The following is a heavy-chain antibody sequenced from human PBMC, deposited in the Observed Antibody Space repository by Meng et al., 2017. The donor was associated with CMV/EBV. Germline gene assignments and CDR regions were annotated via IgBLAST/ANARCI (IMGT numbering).Heavy chain of an antibody. CDR2: ISSSGSTI. CDR1: GFTFSDYY. D-gene: IGHD2-2*01. V-gene: IGHV3-11*04. CDR3: ARRGDIVVVPAANHWFDP. J-gene: IGHJ5*02. Sequence: GESLKISCAASGFTFSDYYMSWIRQAPGKGLEWVSYISSSGSTIYYADSVKGRFTISRDNAKNSLYLQMNSLRAEDTAVYYCARRGDIVVVPAANHWFDPWGQGTLVTVSS.